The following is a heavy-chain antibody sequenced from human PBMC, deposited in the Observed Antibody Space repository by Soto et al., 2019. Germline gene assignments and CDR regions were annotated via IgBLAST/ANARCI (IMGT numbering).Heavy chain of an antibody. V-gene: IGHV4-59*01. Sequence: SETLSLTCSLSGGAIGGYYWSWIRQPPGKALEWIGYVSYSGSTDYHPSLKSRVSISIDTSKNQFSLKMISVTAADTAVYYCARDGYSLSTFDVWGPGTMVTVSS. D-gene: IGHD5-18*01. CDR1: GGAIGGYY. CDR2: VSYSGST. CDR3: ARDGYSLSTFDV. J-gene: IGHJ3*01.